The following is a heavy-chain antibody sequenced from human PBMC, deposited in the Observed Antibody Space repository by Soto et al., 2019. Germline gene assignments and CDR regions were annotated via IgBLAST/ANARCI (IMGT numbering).Heavy chain of an antibody. V-gene: IGHV4-59*01. CDR1: GGSISSYY. D-gene: IGHD1-26*01. CDR2: IYYSGST. J-gene: IGHJ6*02. Sequence: QVQLQESGPGLVKPSETLSLTCTVSGGSISSYYWSWSWQPPAKGLEWMGYIYYSGSTNYYPSLKSRVTISVDTSKNRFSLRLSSVTAADTAVYYFARGQSGSYRTGEGYFYGMDVWGQGTTVTVSS. CDR3: ARGQSGSYRTGEGYFYGMDV.